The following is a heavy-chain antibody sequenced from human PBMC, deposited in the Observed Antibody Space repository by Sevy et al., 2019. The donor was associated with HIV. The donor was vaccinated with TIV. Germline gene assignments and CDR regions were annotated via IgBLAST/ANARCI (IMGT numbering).Heavy chain of an antibody. D-gene: IGHD6-19*01. Sequence: ASVKVSCKASGYFFTGYYLHWVRQTPGQGLEWMGRINPNNGGTNYAQNFHGRVTMTRDTSISTAYMELSRLRSDDTAVCYCARGGRYSSGWWTFDYWGQGTLVTVSS. CDR1: GYFFTGYY. V-gene: IGHV1-2*06. CDR3: ARGGRYSSGWWTFDY. CDR2: INPNNGGT. J-gene: IGHJ4*02.